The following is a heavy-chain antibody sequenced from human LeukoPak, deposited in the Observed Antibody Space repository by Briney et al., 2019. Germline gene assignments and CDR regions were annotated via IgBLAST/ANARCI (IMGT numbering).Heavy chain of an antibody. J-gene: IGHJ4*02. CDR1: GYSIRSGYY. V-gene: IGHV4-38-2*01. CDR2: IYHSGST. CDR3: ARHPLNLYFDY. Sequence: PSETLSLTCAVSGYSIRSGYYWGWIRQPPGKGLEWIGSIYHSGSTYYNPSLKSRVTISVDTSKNQFSLKLSSVTAADTAVYYCARHPLNLYFDYWGQGTLVTVSS.